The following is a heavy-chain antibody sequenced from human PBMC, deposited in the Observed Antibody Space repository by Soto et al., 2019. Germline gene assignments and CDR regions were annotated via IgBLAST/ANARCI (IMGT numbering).Heavy chain of an antibody. D-gene: IGHD5-12*01. Sequence: ASVKVSCKAFGYTFTGYYMHWVRQAPGQGLEWMGWINPNSGGTNYAQKFQGWVTMTRDTSISTAYMELSRLRSDDTAVYYCARGYSGYDSLYYYYGMDVWGQGTTVTVSS. CDR1: GYTFTGYY. CDR3: ARGYSGYDSLYYYYGMDV. V-gene: IGHV1-2*04. CDR2: INPNSGGT. J-gene: IGHJ6*02.